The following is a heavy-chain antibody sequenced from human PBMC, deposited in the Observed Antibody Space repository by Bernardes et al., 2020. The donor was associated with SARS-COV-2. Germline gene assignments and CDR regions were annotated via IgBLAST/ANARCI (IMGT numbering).Heavy chain of an antibody. D-gene: IGHD4-17*01. Sequence: SETLSLTCTVSGGSISSDDYYWSWIRQPKGKDLEWIGYIYYSGSTYYNPSLKSRVTISVDTSKNQFSLKLSSVTAADTAVYYCARDPPDYGDYVLTDAFDIWGQGTMVTVSS. CDR2: IYYSGST. J-gene: IGHJ3*02. V-gene: IGHV4-30-4*01. CDR1: GGSISSDDYY. CDR3: ARDPPDYGDYVLTDAFDI.